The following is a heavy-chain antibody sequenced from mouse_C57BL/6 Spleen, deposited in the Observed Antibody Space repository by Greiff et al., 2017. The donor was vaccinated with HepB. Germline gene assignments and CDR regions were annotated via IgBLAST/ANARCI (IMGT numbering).Heavy chain of an antibody. CDR1: GYTFTSYW. CDR2: IDPSDSYT. Sequence: QVQLQQPGAELVMPGASVKLSCKASGYTFTSYWMHWVKQRPGQGLEWIGEIDPSDSYTNYNQKFKGKSTLTVDKSSSTAYMQLSSLTSEDSAVYYCARRGLRSPWFAYWGQGTLVTVSA. D-gene: IGHD1-1*01. J-gene: IGHJ3*01. CDR3: ARRGLRSPWFAY. V-gene: IGHV1-69*01.